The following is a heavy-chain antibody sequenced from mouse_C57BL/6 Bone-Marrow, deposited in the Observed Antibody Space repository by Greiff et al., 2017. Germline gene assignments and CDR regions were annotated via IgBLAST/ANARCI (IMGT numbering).Heavy chain of an antibody. Sequence: VKLQESGPGLVQPSQSLSITCTVSGFSLTSYGVHWVRQSPGKGLEWLGVIWRGGGTDYNAAFMSRLSITKDNSKSQVFCKMNSLQADDTAIYYRAKGNYYGSSFFDYWGQGTTLTVSS. D-gene: IGHD1-1*01. V-gene: IGHV2-5*01. CDR2: IWRGGGT. CDR3: AKGNYYGSSFFDY. J-gene: IGHJ2*01. CDR1: GFSLTSYG.